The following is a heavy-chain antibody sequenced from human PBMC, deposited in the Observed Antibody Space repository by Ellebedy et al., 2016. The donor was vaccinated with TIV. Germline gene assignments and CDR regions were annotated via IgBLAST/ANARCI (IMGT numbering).Heavy chain of an antibody. Sequence: AASVKVSCKASGYTFTSYGISWVRQAPGQGLEWMGWISAYNGNTNYAQKLQGRVTMTTDTSTSTAYMELRSLGSDDTAVYYCARGFRYGSGSYFYDYGMDVWGQGTTVTVSS. V-gene: IGHV1-18*01. J-gene: IGHJ6*02. D-gene: IGHD3-10*01. CDR1: GYTFTSYG. CDR2: ISAYNGNT. CDR3: ARGFRYGSGSYFYDYGMDV.